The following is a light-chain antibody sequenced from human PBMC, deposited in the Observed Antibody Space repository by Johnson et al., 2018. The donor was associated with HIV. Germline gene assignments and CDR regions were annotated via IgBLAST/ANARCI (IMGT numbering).Light chain of an antibody. CDR2: DNN. CDR3: GTWDSSLSAVYV. CDR1: SSNIGNNY. J-gene: IGLJ1*01. V-gene: IGLV1-51*01. Sequence: QSVLTQPPSVSAAPGQKVTISCSGSSSNIGNNYVSWYQQLPGTAPKLLIYDNNKRPSGIPDRFSGPKSGTSATLGITGLPTGDEADYYCGTWDSSLSAVYVFGTGTKVTVL.